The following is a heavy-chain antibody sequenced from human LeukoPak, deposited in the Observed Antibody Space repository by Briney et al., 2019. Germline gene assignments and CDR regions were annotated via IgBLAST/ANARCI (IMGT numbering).Heavy chain of an antibody. CDR2: ISSSRSNTI. J-gene: IGHJ4*02. CDR1: GFTFSIYE. D-gene: IGHD7-27*01. V-gene: IGHV3-48*03. Sequence: GGSLRLSCAASGFTFSIYEMNWVRQAPGKGLEWVSYISSSRSNTIYYADSVKGRFTISRDDAKNSLYLQMSSLRVEDTAVYYCARDLGNWGWNDFWGQGTLVTVSS. CDR3: ARDLGNWGWNDF.